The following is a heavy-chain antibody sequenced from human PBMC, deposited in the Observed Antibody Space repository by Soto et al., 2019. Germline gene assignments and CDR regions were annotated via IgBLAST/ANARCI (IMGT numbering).Heavy chain of an antibody. D-gene: IGHD3-9*01. J-gene: IGHJ3*02. CDR1: GGSISSSNW. Sequence: PSETLSLTCAVSGGSISSSNWWCWVRQPRGEGLDWISYSNNWGCTNLNPAHKRRVTISVDTSKYQFALKLSSVTAAETAVFYCASLYPSYDLLTGAQIYAFYIWGQGTMVTFSS. CDR3: ASLYPSYDLLTGAQIYAFYI. CDR2: SNNWGCT. V-gene: IGHV4-4*02.